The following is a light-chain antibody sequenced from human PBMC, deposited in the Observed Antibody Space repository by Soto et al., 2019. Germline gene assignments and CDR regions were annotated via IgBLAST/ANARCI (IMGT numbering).Light chain of an antibody. CDR3: QHYNTYSWT. V-gene: IGKV1-5*01. Sequence: IQMRQSPSTLSASVGDSVTITCRASQIVTGSLAWFQHKPGKAPKLLIYDDSSLESGVPSRFSGTGSGTTFTLTIIRLQPEDFATYYCQHYNTYSWTFGQGTTVETK. CDR1: QIVTGS. J-gene: IGKJ1*01. CDR2: DDS.